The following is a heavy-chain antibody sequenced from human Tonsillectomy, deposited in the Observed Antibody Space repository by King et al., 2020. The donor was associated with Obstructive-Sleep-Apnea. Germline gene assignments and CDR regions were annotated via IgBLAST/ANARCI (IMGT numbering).Heavy chain of an antibody. CDR2: FDPEDGET. Sequence: QLVQSGAEVKKPGASVKVSCKVSGYTLIELSMHWVRQGPGKGLEWMGGFDPEDGETIYAKKFQGRVTVTEDTSTNTVYMELSSLRSEDTAVYYCATLPLYGDFLDYWGQGTLVTVSS. V-gene: IGHV1-24*01. J-gene: IGHJ4*02. D-gene: IGHD4-17*01. CDR3: ATLPLYGDFLDY. CDR1: GYTLIELS.